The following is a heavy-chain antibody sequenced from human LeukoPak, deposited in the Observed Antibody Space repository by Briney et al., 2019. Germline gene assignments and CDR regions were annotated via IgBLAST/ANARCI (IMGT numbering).Heavy chain of an antibody. CDR3: ASPDIVVVPAATAAFDI. CDR1: GGSISSSNW. Sequence: PSETLSLTCAVSGGSISSSNWWSWVRQPPGKGLEWIGEIYHSGSTNYNPSLKSRVTISVDKSKNQFSLKLSSVTAADTAVYYCASPDIVVVPAATAAFDIWGQGTMVTVSS. D-gene: IGHD2-2*01. CDR2: IYHSGST. J-gene: IGHJ3*02. V-gene: IGHV4-4*02.